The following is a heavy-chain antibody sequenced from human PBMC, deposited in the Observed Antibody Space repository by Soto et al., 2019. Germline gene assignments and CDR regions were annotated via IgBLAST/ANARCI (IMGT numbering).Heavy chain of an antibody. CDR2: ISAYNGNT. J-gene: IGHJ6*02. D-gene: IGHD5-18*01. Sequence: ASVKVSCKASGYTFTSYGISWVRQAPGQGLEWMGWISAYNGNTNYAQKLQGRVTMTTDTSTSTAYMELRSLRSDDTAVYYCARGRDSYVHYYYGMDVWGQGTTVTVSS. CDR1: GYTFTSYG. CDR3: ARGRDSYVHYYYGMDV. V-gene: IGHV1-18*01.